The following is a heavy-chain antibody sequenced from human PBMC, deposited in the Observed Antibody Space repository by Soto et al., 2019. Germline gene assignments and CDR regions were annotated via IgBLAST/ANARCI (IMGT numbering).Heavy chain of an antibody. V-gene: IGHV4-59*08. Sequence: PSETLSLTCTVSGGSISSYYWSWIRQPPGKGLEWIRYIYYSGSTYYNPSLKSRVTISVDTSKNQFSLKLSSVTAADTAVYYCARALYSSFPRYYYYGMDVWGQGTTVTVS. D-gene: IGHD4-4*01. J-gene: IGHJ6*02. CDR1: GGSISSYY. CDR3: ARALYSSFPRYYYYGMDV. CDR2: IYYSGST.